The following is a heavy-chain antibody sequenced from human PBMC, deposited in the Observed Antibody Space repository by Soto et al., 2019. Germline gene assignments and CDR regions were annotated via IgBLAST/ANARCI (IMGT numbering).Heavy chain of an antibody. Sequence: QVQLVESGGGLVKPGGSLSLSCEASGFTFSTYYMSWIRQAPGKGLEWVSTITSGSTSAAYADSVKGRFTISRDDAKTSLYLQMNSLRAEDTALYYCAREYYYTMDVWGRGTTVTVSS. CDR2: ITSGSTSA. CDR3: AREYYYTMDV. V-gene: IGHV3-11*05. CDR1: GFTFSTYY. J-gene: IGHJ6*02.